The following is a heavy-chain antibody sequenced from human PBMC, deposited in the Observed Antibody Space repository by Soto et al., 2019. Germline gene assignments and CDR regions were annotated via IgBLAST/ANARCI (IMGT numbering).Heavy chain of an antibody. J-gene: IGHJ6*02. CDR3: AKGGWYYYYGMDV. D-gene: IGHD6-19*01. V-gene: IGHV3-9*01. CDR2: ISWNSGSI. CDR1: GFTFDDYA. Sequence: GGSLRLSCAAAGFTFDDYAMHWVRQAPRKGMEWGSGISWNSGSIGYADSVTGRFTISRDNAKNSLYLQMNSLRAEDTALYYCAKGGWYYYYGMDVWGQGTTVTVSS.